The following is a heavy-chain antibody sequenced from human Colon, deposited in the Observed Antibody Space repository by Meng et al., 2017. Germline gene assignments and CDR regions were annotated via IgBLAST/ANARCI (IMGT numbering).Heavy chain of an antibody. V-gene: IGHV4-34*01. J-gene: IGHJ5*02. Sequence: QVQRPQWGAGLLQPSDTLSRTCAVYGGSFSGYYWSWIRQPPGKGLEWIGEINHSGSTNYNPSLKSRVTISVDTSKNQFSLKLSSVTAADTAAYYCARGRYSGYLPWGQGTLVTVSS. D-gene: IGHD5-12*01. CDR1: GGSFSGYY. CDR2: INHSGST. CDR3: ARGRYSGYLP.